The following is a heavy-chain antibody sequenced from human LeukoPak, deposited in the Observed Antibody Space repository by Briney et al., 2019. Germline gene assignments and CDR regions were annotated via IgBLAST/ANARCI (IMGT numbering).Heavy chain of an antibody. Sequence: PGGSLRLSYSASGFNFINHYMSWVRQAPGKGLECVAKIKPDGSEKYYVDSVKGRLTISRDNSKNSLFLHLNSLRAEDTAVYYCVREIWWRFDYWGQGSLVTVSS. CDR3: VREIWWRFDY. CDR1: GFNFINHY. D-gene: IGHD5-12*01. V-gene: IGHV3-7*01. J-gene: IGHJ4*02. CDR2: IKPDGSEK.